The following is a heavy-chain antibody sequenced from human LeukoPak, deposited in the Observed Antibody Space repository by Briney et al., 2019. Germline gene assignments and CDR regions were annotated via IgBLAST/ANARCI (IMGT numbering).Heavy chain of an antibody. CDR3: ARLYLGYMDV. CDR1: GGSFSGYY. V-gene: IGHV4-34*01. D-gene: IGHD2/OR15-2a*01. J-gene: IGHJ6*03. Sequence: SETLSLTCAVYGGSFSGYYWSWIRQPLGKGLEWIGEINHSGSTNYNPSLKSRVTISVDTSKNQFSLKLSSVTAADTAVYYCARLYLGYMDVWGKGTTVTVSS. CDR2: INHSGST.